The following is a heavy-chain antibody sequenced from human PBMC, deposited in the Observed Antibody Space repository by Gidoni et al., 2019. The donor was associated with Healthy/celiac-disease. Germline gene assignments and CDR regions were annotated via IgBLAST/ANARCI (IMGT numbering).Heavy chain of an antibody. D-gene: IGHD4-17*01. CDR3: TTVYYGDTYY. CDR2: IKSKTDGGTT. V-gene: IGHV3-15*01. J-gene: IGHJ4*02. CDR1: GFTFSNAG. Sequence: EVQLVESGGGLLKPGGSLRLSCAASGFTFSNAGMSGVRQAPGKGREWVGRIKSKTDGGTTDYAAPVKGRFTISRDDSKNTRYLQMNSLKTEDTAVYYCTTVYYGDTYYWGQGTLVTVSS.